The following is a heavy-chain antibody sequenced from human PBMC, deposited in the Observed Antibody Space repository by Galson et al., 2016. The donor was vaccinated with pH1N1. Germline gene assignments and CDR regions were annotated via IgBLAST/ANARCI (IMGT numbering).Heavy chain of an antibody. J-gene: IGHJ5*02. V-gene: IGHV3-30*02. CDR3: AKDVSGELIPSRIDL. D-gene: IGHD3-10*02. Sequence: SLRLSCAVSGFTFRRYGLRWVRQAPGMGLEWLTFIRHDGSAKFYADSVKGRFSISRDNSKNVLYMEMNSLRPEDTAVYYCAKDVSGELIPSRIDLWGQGTLVTVSS. CDR1: GFTFRRYG. CDR2: IRHDGSAK.